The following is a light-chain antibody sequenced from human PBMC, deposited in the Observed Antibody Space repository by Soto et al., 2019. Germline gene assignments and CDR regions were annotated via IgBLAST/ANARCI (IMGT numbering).Light chain of an antibody. CDR2: EVN. V-gene: IGLV2-23*02. J-gene: IGLJ3*02. Sequence: QSALTQPASVSGSPGQSITISCTGTSSDVGGYDRVSWYQHHPGKAPTMMIYEVNKRPSGVSDRFSGSKSGNTASLTISWLQAEDEADYYCCSYVGSHIWVFGGGTKLTVL. CDR1: SSDVGGYDR. CDR3: CSYVGSHIWV.